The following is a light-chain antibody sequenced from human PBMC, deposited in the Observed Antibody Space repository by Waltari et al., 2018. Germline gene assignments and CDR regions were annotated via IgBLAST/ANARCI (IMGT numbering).Light chain of an antibody. CDR1: SSHIGSNT. Sequence: QSVLTQPPSASGTPGQRVTISCSGSSSHIGSNTVNWYQHLPGTAPKLLIYSNNPRPSGVPDRFSGSKSGTSASLDISGLQSEDEADYYCAAWDDSLNGWVFGGGTKLTVL. CDR2: SNN. V-gene: IGLV1-44*01. CDR3: AAWDDSLNGWV. J-gene: IGLJ3*02.